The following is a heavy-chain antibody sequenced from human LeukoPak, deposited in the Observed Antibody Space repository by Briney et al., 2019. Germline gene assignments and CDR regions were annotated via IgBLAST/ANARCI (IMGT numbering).Heavy chain of an antibody. D-gene: IGHD6-13*01. Sequence: SETLSLTCTVSGGSISSYYWSWIRQPPGKGLEWIGYIYYSGTTNYNPSLKSRVTISVDTSKNQFSLKLSSVTAADTAVYYCARGVYIAAARYGYWGREPWSPSPQ. J-gene: IGHJ4*02. CDR1: GGSISSYY. V-gene: IGHV4-59*01. CDR3: ARGVYIAAARYGY. CDR2: IYYSGTT.